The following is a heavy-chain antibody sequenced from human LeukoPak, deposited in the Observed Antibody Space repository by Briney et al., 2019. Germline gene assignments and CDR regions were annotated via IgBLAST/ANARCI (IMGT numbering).Heavy chain of an antibody. CDR3: ARGEMATSFDY. J-gene: IGHJ4*02. D-gene: IGHD5-24*01. CDR1: GGSISSYC. Sequence: PSETLSLTCTVSGGSISSYCWSWIRQPPGKGLEWIGYIYYSGSTNYNPSLKSRVTISVDTSKNQFSLKLSSVTAADTAVYYCARGEMATSFDYWGQGTLVTVSS. V-gene: IGHV4-59*01. CDR2: IYYSGST.